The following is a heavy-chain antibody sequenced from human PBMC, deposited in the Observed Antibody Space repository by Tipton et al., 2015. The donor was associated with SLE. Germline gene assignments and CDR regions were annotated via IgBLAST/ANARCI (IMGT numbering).Heavy chain of an antibody. CDR3: ARGGGSPSC. D-gene: IGHD2-15*01. CDR2: IYHSGST. V-gene: IGHV4-38-2*02. Sequence: TLSLTCTVSGYSISSGYYWGWIRQPPGKGLEWIGSIYHSGSTYYNPSLKSRVTISVDTSKNQFSLKLTSVTAADTAVYYCARGGGSPSCWGQGTLVTVSS. CDR1: GYSISSGYY. J-gene: IGHJ4*02.